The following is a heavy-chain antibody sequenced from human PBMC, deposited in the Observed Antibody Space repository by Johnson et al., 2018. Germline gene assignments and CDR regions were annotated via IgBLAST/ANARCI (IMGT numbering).Heavy chain of an antibody. Sequence: VQLVESGGGVVQPGRSLRLSCAASGFTFSSYGMHWVRQAPGKGLEWVAVISYDGSNKYYADSVKGRFTISRDNSKNTLYLQMNSLRAEDTAVYYCARDRFSYMDVWGKGTTVTVSS. CDR2: ISYDGSNK. V-gene: IGHV3-30*03. D-gene: IGHD3-16*01. J-gene: IGHJ6*03. CDR3: ARDRFSYMDV. CDR1: GFTFSSYG.